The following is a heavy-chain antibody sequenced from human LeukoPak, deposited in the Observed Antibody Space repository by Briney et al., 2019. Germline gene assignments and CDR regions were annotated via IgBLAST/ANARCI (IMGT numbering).Heavy chain of an antibody. Sequence: GGSLRLSCVASGFTFSSYAMSWVRQAPGKGLEWVSVISGSGGSTYYADSVKGRFTISRDNSQNTLYLQMNSLRAEDTAVYYCVKRRYDSSGYFDYWGQGTLVTASS. V-gene: IGHV3-23*01. J-gene: IGHJ4*02. CDR2: ISGSGGST. D-gene: IGHD3-22*01. CDR3: VKRRYDSSGYFDY. CDR1: GFTFSSYA.